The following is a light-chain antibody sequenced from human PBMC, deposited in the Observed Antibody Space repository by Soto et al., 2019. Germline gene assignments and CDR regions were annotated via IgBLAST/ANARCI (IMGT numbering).Light chain of an antibody. CDR2: DAS. CDR1: QYISNY. CDR3: QQYDNLPVT. Sequence: DIQMTQSPSSLSASVGDRVTITCQASQYISNYLSWFQQKPGTAPKLLIYDASNLEIGVPSRFSGSGSGTDFTFTISSLQPEDIATYYCQQYDNLPVTFGPGTKVDIK. J-gene: IGKJ3*01. V-gene: IGKV1-33*01.